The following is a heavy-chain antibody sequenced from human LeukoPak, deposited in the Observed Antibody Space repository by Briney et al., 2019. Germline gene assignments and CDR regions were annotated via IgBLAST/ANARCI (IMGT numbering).Heavy chain of an antibody. CDR3: ARVGRITIFGVVNENWFDP. D-gene: IGHD3-3*01. V-gene: IGHV1-69*05. CDR1: GGTFSSYA. J-gene: IGHJ5*02. Sequence: GASVKVSCKASGGTFSSYAISWVRQAPGQGLEWMRGIIPIFGTANYAQKFQGRVTITTDESTSTAYMELSSLRSEDTAVYYCARVGRITIFGVVNENWFDPWGQGTLVTVSS. CDR2: IIPIFGTA.